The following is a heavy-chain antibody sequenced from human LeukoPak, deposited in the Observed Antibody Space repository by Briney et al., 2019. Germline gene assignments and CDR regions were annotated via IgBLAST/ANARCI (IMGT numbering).Heavy chain of an antibody. CDR3: AKDFRIGYSAHFDY. V-gene: IGHV3-33*06. CDR2: ISYDESNK. D-gene: IGHD2-21*01. CDR1: GFIFSTFD. Sequence: QSGGSLRLSCVASGFIFSTFDMHWVRQAPGKGLEWVAIISYDESNKYYADSVKGRFSISRDNSKNTLYLQMDSLRGEDTAVYYCAKDFRIGYSAHFDYWGQGALVTVSS. J-gene: IGHJ4*02.